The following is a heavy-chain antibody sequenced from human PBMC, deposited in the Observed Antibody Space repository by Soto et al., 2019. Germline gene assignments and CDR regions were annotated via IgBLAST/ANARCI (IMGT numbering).Heavy chain of an antibody. Sequence: QVHLLESGGGVVQPGRSLRLSCAASGFTFSNYGMHWVRQAPGKGLEWLALVRHDGSTTSYAESVEGRFSISRENSRSTLYLQINDLRGEDTAVYYCARGKSYQCSCGSCRHFYSYYGMDVWGQGTAVIGSS. CDR2: VRHDGSTT. V-gene: IGHV3-30*02. J-gene: IGHJ6*02. CDR3: ARGKSYQCSCGSCRHFYSYYGMDV. CDR1: GFTFSNYG. D-gene: IGHD3-22*01.